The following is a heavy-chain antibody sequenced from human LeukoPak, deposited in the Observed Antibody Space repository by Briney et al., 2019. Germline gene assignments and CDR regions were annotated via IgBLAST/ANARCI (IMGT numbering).Heavy chain of an antibody. CDR1: GFTYNRYT. V-gene: IGHV3-21*01. Sequence: PGGSLTLSCAASGFTYNRYTVHWARDAPGKGREGVSYITIGSSFIYYADSVEGRFTISRDNAKNSLYLQMNSLRAEDTAVYYCARTGTLAVAGTQVDYWGLGILVTVSS. D-gene: IGHD6-19*01. CDR3: ARTGTLAVAGTQVDY. J-gene: IGHJ4*02. CDR2: ITIGSSFI.